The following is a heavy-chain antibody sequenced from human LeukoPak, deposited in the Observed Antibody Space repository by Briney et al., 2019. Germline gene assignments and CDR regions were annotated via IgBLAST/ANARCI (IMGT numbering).Heavy chain of an antibody. CDR2: ISSSSSYI. D-gene: IGHD6-13*01. CDR1: GFTVSSDY. V-gene: IGHV3-21*01. Sequence: GGSLRLSCAASGFTVSSDYMNWVRQAPGKGLEWVSSISSSSSYIYYADSVKGRFTISRDNARNSLYLQMNSLRAEDTAVYYCARERLAAAGTRWFDPWGQGTLVTVSS. J-gene: IGHJ5*02. CDR3: ARERLAAAGTRWFDP.